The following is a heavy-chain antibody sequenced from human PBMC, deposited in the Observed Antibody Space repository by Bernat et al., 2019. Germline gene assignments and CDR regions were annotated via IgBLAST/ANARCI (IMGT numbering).Heavy chain of an antibody. CDR2: IYYSGST. V-gene: IGHV4-39*01. D-gene: IGHD4-17*01. CDR3: ARHHREYGELGWYFDL. J-gene: IGHJ2*01. Sequence: QLQLQESGPGLVKPSETLSLTCTVSGGSISSSSYYWGWIRQPPGKGLEWIGSIYYSGSTYYNPSLKSRVTISVDTSKTQFSLKLSSVTAADTAVYYCARHHREYGELGWYFDLWGRGTLVTVSS. CDR1: GGSISSSSYY.